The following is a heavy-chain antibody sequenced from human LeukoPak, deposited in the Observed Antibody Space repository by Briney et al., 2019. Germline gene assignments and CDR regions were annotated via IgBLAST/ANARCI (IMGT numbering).Heavy chain of an antibody. V-gene: IGHV3-23*01. CDR2: ISGSGGST. CDR1: GFTFSSYA. J-gene: IGHJ4*02. Sequence: GGSLRLSCAAYGFTFSSYAMNWVRQAPGKGLEWVSAISGSGGSTYYADSVKGRFTISRDNSTNTLYLQMNSLRAEDTAVYYCATAVSGNYIKGFDYWGQGTLVTVSS. D-gene: IGHD1-26*01. CDR3: ATAVSGNYIKGFDY.